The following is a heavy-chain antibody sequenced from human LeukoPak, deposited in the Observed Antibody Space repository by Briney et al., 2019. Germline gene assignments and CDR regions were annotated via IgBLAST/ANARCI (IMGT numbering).Heavy chain of an antibody. CDR3: ARDLLYYYDSSGLDY. Sequence: GGSLRLSCAASGFTFSSYAMHWVRQAPGEGLEWEAVISYDGSNKYYADSVKGRFTISRDNSKNTLYLQMNSLRAEDTAVYYCARDLLYYYDSSGLDYWGQGTLVTVSS. CDR1: GFTFSSYA. J-gene: IGHJ4*02. V-gene: IGHV3-30-3*01. D-gene: IGHD3-22*01. CDR2: ISYDGSNK.